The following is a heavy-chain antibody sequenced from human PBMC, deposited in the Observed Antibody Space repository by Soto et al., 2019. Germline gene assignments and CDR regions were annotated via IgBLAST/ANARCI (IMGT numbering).Heavy chain of an antibody. J-gene: IGHJ6*02. V-gene: IGHV1-2*04. CDR2: INPNSGGT. CDR1: GYTFTGYY. CDR3: ATSIAARYYGMDV. Sequence: ASVKVSCKASGYTFTGYYMHWVRQAPGQGLEWMGWINPNSGGTNYAQKFQGWVTMTRDTSISTAYMELSRLRSDDTAVYYCATSIAARYYGMDVWGQGTTVPVSS. D-gene: IGHD6-6*01.